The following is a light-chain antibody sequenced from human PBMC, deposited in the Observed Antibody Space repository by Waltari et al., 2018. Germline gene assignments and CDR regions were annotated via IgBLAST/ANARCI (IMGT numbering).Light chain of an antibody. J-gene: IGKJ2*01. V-gene: IGKV1-33*01. Sequence: IQLTQSPPSLAASVGDRVTLTCRASQDIGGYLNWYQQQPGKAPKLLSYKTSIVNTGGPSRVRGGAARREETRTSTNLQPEDIATYYCQYGENLPMVTFGPGTKVESK. CDR1: QDIGGY. CDR2: KTS. CDR3: QYGENLPMVT.